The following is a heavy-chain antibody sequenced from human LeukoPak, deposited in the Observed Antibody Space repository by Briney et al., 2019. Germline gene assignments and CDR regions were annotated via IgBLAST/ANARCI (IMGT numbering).Heavy chain of an antibody. CDR3: ARTYYYGSGSLDY. V-gene: IGHV3-20*04. CDR1: GFTFEDYG. CDR2: TNWNGGRK. Sequence: GGSLTLSCAASGFTFEDYGMRGVRQAPGKGGEGVAGTNWNGGRKVYEDSVKGRVTIYRDNAKNSLYLQMISLRADDTALYYCARTYYYGSGSLDYWGQGTLVTVSS. D-gene: IGHD3-10*01. J-gene: IGHJ4*02.